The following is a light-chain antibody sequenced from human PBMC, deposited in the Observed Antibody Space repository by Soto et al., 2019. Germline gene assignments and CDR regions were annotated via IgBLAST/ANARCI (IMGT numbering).Light chain of an antibody. J-gene: IGKJ3*01. Sequence: DIVMTQSPLSLPVTPGEPASISCRSSQSLLHSNGYNYLDWYLQKPGQSPQLLIYLGSNRASGVPDRFSGSGSGTDFTLKISRVEAEDVGVYYCMQALQTPPGDTFGPGTKVDIK. CDR2: LGS. V-gene: IGKV2-28*01. CDR3: MQALQTPPGDT. CDR1: QSLLHSNGYNY.